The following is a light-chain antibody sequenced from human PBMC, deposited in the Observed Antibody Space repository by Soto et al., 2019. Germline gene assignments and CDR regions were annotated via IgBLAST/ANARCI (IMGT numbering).Light chain of an antibody. CDR3: QQRSNWPPVT. V-gene: IGKV3-11*01. Sequence: EIVLTQSPATLSLSPGERATLSCRASQSVSSYLAWYQQKPGQAPRLLIYDASNRATGIPARFSGSGSGTDFTLTISSLEPEDFATYYWQQRSNWPPVTFGGGTKVEIK. J-gene: IGKJ4*01. CDR1: QSVSSY. CDR2: DAS.